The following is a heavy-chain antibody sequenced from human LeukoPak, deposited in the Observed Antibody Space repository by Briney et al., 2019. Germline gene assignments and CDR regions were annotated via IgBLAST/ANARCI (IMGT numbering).Heavy chain of an antibody. D-gene: IGHD6-13*01. CDR2: ISGGGGNT. CDR3: GRVGSSWLYFFEY. J-gene: IGHJ4*02. CDR1: GFTFSTYA. Sequence: GGSLTLSCAASGFTFSTYAISWVRQPPGKGLGWVASISGGGGNTYLADSVKGRFTISRDNSKNTLYLQMNSLRAEDTALYYCGRVGSSWLYFFEYWGQGTPVTVSS. V-gene: IGHV3-23*01.